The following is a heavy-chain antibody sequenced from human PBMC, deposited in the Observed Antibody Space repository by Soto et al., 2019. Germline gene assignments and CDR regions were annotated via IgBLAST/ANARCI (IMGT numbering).Heavy chain of an antibody. CDR1: GGSFSGYY. Sequence: QVQLQQWGAGLLKPSETLSLTCAVYGGSFSGYYWSWIRQPPGKGLEWIGEINHSGSTNYNPSLKSRVTISVDTSKNQFSLKLSSVTAADTAVYYCARGRQGRLDAFDIWAKGQWSPSLQ. CDR3: ARGRQGRLDAFDI. V-gene: IGHV4-34*01. CDR2: INHSGST. J-gene: IGHJ3*02.